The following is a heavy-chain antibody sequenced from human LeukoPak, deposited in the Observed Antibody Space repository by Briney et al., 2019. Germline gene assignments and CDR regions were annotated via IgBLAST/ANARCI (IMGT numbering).Heavy chain of an antibody. Sequence: GGSLRLSCAASGFTFSSYWMSWVRQAPGKGLEWVANIKQDGSEKYYVDSVKGRFTISRDNAKNSLYLQMNSLRAEDTAVYYCARGIRRGYYYDSSGYYFSYWGQGTLVTVSS. CDR3: ARGIRRGYYYDSSGYYFSY. V-gene: IGHV3-7*01. J-gene: IGHJ4*02. CDR1: GFTFSSYW. D-gene: IGHD3-22*01. CDR2: IKQDGSEK.